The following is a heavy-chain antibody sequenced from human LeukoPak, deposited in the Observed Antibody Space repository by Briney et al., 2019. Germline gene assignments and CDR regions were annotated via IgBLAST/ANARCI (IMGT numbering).Heavy chain of an antibody. CDR2: IYHSGST. V-gene: IGHV4-38-2*02. J-gene: IGHJ6*03. Sequence: SETLSLTCTVSGYSISSGYYWGWIRQPPGKGLEWIGSIYHSGSTYYNPSLKSRVTISVDTSKNQFSLKLSSVTAADTAVYYCAREGGRWLHLSGYYYYMDVWGKGTTVTVSS. D-gene: IGHD5-24*01. CDR3: AREGGRWLHLSGYYYYMDV. CDR1: GYSISSGYY.